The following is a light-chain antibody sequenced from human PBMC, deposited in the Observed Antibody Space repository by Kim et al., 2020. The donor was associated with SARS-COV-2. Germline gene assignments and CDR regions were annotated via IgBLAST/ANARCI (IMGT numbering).Light chain of an antibody. J-gene: IGKJ1*01. Sequence: AVGDRGTITCRASQDISSYLAWYQQKPGEAPKLLIYTASTLQSGVPSRFSGSGSGTDFTLTISSLQPEDFATYYCQQLGSSPPCTFGQGTKVDIK. V-gene: IGKV1-9*01. CDR2: TAS. CDR3: QQLGSSPPCT. CDR1: QDISSY.